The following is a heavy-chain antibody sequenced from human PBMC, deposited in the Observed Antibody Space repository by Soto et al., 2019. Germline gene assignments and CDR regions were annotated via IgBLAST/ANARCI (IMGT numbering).Heavy chain of an antibody. CDR2: MNPNSGNT. J-gene: IGHJ6*03. V-gene: IGHV1-8*01. CDR3: ARGLKSKVRGVIIPSANMDV. CDR1: GYTFTSYD. Sequence: QVQLVQSGAEVKKPGASVKVSCKASGYTFTSYDINWVRQATGQGLEWMGWMNPNSGNTGYAQKFQGRVTMTRNTSIRTAYMELSSLRSEDTAVYYCARGLKSKVRGVIIPSANMDVWGKGTTVTVSS. D-gene: IGHD3-10*01.